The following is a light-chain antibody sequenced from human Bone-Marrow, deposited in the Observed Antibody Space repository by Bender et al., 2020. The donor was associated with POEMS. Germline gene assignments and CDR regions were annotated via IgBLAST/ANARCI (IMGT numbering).Light chain of an antibody. CDR3: CSYAGSSTWV. J-gene: IGLJ3*02. Sequence: QSALTQPASVSGSPGQSITISCSGTSNDIGAYNYVSWYQHHPGKAPKLMTYDVSDRPSGVSTRFSGSKSGHTASLSISGLQTEDEAHYYCCSYAGSSTWVFGGGTKLTVL. CDR2: DVS. CDR1: SNDIGAYNY. V-gene: IGLV2-14*03.